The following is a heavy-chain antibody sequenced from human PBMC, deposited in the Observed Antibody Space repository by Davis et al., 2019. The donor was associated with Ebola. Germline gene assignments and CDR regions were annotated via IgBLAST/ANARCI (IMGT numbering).Heavy chain of an antibody. CDR2: IYYSGST. Sequence: MPSETLSLTCTVSGGSINSGAYYWSWIRQHPGKGLVWIGYIYYSGSTNYNPSLKSRVTISVDTSKNQFSLKLSSVTAADTAVYYCARAAAAAYSDSDYWGQGTLVTVSS. J-gene: IGHJ4*02. CDR1: GGSINSGAYY. D-gene: IGHD6-13*01. CDR3: ARAAAAAYSDSDY. V-gene: IGHV4-61*08.